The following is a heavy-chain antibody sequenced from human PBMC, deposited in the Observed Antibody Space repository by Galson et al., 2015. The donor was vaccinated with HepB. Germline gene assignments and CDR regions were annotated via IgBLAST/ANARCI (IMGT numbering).Heavy chain of an antibody. Sequence: SLRLSCAASGFTFSSCSMNWVRQAPGKGLEWVSYVSSSSSTIYYADSVKGRFTISRDNAKNSLYLQMNSLRAEDTAVYYCAREDLGGFRYWGQGTLVTVSS. CDR2: VSSSSSTI. J-gene: IGHJ4*02. CDR3: AREDLGGFRY. D-gene: IGHD3-16*01. V-gene: IGHV3-48*01. CDR1: GFTFSSCS.